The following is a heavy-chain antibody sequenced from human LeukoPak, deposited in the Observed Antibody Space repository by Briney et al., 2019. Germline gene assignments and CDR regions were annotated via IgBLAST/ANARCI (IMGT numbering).Heavy chain of an antibody. CDR3: ARGKWGYHFDS. J-gene: IGHJ4*02. CDR2: IYDSGST. CDR1: GGASSSYY. Sequence: PSETLSLTCTVSGGASSSYYWSWIRQPPGKGLEWIGYIYDSGSTNYNPSLKSRATISVDTSKNQFSLKLTSVTAADTAVYYCARGKWGYHFDSWGQGTLVTVSS. D-gene: IGHD3-16*01. V-gene: IGHV4-59*01.